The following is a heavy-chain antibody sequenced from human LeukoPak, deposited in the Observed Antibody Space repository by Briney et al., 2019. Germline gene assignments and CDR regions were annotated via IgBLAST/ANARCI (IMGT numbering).Heavy chain of an antibody. D-gene: IGHD6-13*01. CDR2: IYYSGST. J-gene: IGHJ4*02. CDR3: AGYRSSWYDY. CDR1: GGSISSSSYY. Sequence: SETLSLTCTVSGGSISSSSYYWGWIRQPPGKGLEWIGSIYYSGSTYYNPSLKSRVTISVDTSKNQFCLKLSSVTAADTAVYYCAGYRSSWYDYWGQGTLVSVSS. V-gene: IGHV4-39*01.